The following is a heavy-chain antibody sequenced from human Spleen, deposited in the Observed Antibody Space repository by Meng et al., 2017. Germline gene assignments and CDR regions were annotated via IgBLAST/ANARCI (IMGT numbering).Heavy chain of an antibody. J-gene: IGHJ5*02. CDR2: INRAGYT. Sequence: QVQLQQWGAGLLKPSETLSLTCAVYGGSFSDYFCNWIRQPPGKGREWIGEINRAGYTFYNPSLNSRVTMSVDTSKNHFSLRLSSVTVADTAVYYCARITTRWFDPWGQGTLVTVSS. CDR3: ARITTRWFDP. D-gene: IGHD3-16*01. V-gene: IGHV4-34*01. CDR1: GGSFSDYF.